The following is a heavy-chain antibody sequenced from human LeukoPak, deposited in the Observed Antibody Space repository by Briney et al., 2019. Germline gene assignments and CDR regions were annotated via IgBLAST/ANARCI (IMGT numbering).Heavy chain of an antibody. Sequence: GGSLRLSCAASGFTFSDYYMSWIRQAPGKGLEWVSYISSSGSTIYYADSVKGRFTISRDNAKNSLYLQMNSLRAEDTAVYYCREAPFGWDLIGGNFASWGQGTLVTVSS. CDR2: ISSSGSTI. D-gene: IGHD1-26*01. V-gene: IGHV3-11*01. CDR3: REAPFGWDLIGGNFAS. J-gene: IGHJ4*02. CDR1: GFTFSDYY.